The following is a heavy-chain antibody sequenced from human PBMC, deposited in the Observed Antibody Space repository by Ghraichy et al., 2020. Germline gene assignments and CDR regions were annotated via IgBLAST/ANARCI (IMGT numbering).Heavy chain of an antibody. V-gene: IGHV3-30*18. D-gene: IGHD2-2*02. CDR1: GFTFSSYG. CDR2: ISYDGSNK. CDR3: AKDLHLLAVPAAIGPADP. J-gene: IGHJ5*02. Sequence: GGSLNISCAASGFTFSSYGMHWVRQAPGKGLEWVAVISYDGSNKYYADSVKGRFTISRDNSKNTLYLQMNSLRAEDTAVYYCAKDLHLLAVPAAIGPADPWGQGTLVTVSS.